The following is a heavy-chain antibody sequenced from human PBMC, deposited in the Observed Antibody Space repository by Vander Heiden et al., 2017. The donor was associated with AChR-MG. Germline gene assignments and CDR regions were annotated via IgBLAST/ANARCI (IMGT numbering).Heavy chain of an antibody. CDR1: GFTFSGYD. CDR2: VAFDGSNK. V-gene: IGHV3-30*18. D-gene: IGHD6-19*01. J-gene: IGHJ1*01. Sequence: QVQVVESGGGVVQPGGSKRLSCAASGFTFSGYDMHWVRQAPGKGLEWVALVAFDGSNKYYGDSVKGRSTISRDNSKNTMYLQMNSLRAEDTAVYYCAKASGSGPEHWGQGTLVTVSS. CDR3: AKASGSGPEH.